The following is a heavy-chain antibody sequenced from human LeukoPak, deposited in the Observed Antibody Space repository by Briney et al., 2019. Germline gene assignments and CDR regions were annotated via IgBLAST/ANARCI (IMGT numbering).Heavy chain of an antibody. CDR1: GGSISSSSYY. Sequence: SETLSLTCTVSGGSISSSSYYWGWIRQPPGKGLEGIGSIYYSGSTYYNPSLKSRVTISVDTSKNQFSLKLSSVTAADTAVYDCARDWQQLVRGWFDPWGQGTLVTVSS. D-gene: IGHD6-13*01. J-gene: IGHJ5*02. V-gene: IGHV4-39*07. CDR2: IYYSGST. CDR3: ARDWQQLVRGWFDP.